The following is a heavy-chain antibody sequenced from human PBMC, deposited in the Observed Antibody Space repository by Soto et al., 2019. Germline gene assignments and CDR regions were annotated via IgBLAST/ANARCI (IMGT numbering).Heavy chain of an antibody. CDR2: IYSGGST. CDR3: ARERDYFDY. CDR1: GFTFSNYA. J-gene: IGHJ4*02. V-gene: IGHV3-66*01. Sequence: PGGSLRLSCAASGFTFSNYAMNWVRQAPGKGLEWVSVIYSGGSTYYADSVKGRFTISRDNSKNTLYLQMNSLRAEDTAVYYCARERDYFDYWGQGTLVTVSS.